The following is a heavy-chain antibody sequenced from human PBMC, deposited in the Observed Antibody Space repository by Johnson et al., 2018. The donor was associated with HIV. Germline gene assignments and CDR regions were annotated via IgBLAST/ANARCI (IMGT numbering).Heavy chain of an antibody. D-gene: IGHD6-19*01. CDR2: IYSGGNI. CDR3: AREPGRQWLVPGTFDI. Sequence: VQLVESGGGLVKPGGSLRLSCAASGFTFSNAWMNWVHQAPGKGLEWVSVIYSGGNIYYADSVKGRFTISRDNAKNSLYLQMNSLRAEDTAVYYCAREPGRQWLVPGTFDIWGQGTMVTVSS. J-gene: IGHJ3*02. V-gene: IGHV3-69-1*01. CDR1: GFTFSNAW.